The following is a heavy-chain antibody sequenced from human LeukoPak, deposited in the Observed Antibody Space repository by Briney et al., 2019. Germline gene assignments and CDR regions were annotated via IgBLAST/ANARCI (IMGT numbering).Heavy chain of an antibody. CDR2: VYHDGIA. CDR3: ARTKIRYCSGGSCYTVGYYYMDV. Sequence: PSETLSLSCAVYGGSFNDHFWTWFRQPPERGLEWIGEVYHDGIANYNPSLKTRVTVSVDTSKNQFSLKLSSVTAADTAVYYCARTKIRYCSGGSCYTVGYYYMDVWGKGTTVTVSS. CDR1: GGSFNDHF. D-gene: IGHD2-15*01. V-gene: IGHV4-34*01. J-gene: IGHJ6*03.